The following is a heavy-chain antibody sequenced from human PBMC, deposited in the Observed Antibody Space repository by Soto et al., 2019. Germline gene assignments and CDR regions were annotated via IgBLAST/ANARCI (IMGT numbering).Heavy chain of an antibody. CDR3: AHRHGPYSGSWNFDY. CDR1: GFSLSTSGVG. D-gene: IGHD1-26*01. CDR2: IYWNDDK. J-gene: IGHJ4*02. V-gene: IGHV2-5*01. Sequence: QITLKESGPTLVKPTQTLTLTCTFSGFSLSTSGVGVGWIRQPPGKALEWLALIYWNDDKRYSPSLKSRLTITKDTSKNQVVLTMTNMDPVDTATYYCAHRHGPYSGSWNFDYWGQGTLVTVSS.